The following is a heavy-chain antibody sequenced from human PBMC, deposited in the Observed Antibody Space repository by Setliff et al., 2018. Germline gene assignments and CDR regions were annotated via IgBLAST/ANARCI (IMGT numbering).Heavy chain of an antibody. CDR3: ARYDSSGYSENYYFDY. CDR1: GGSFSGYY. J-gene: IGHJ4*02. Sequence: PSETLSLTCAVYGGSFSGYYWSWIRQPPGKRLEWIGEIIHSGSTNYNPSLKSRVTISVDTSKNQFSLMLYSVTAADTAIYYCARYDSSGYSENYYFDYWGQGTLVTVSS. D-gene: IGHD3-22*01. CDR2: IIHSGST. V-gene: IGHV4-34*12.